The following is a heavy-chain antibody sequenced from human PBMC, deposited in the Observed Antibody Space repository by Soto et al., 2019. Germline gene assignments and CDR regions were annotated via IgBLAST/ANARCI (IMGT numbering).Heavy chain of an antibody. CDR2: ISGSGGST. Sequence: HPGGSLRLSCAASGFTFSSYAMSWVRQAPGKGLEWVSAISGSGGSTYYADSVKGRFTISRDNSKNTLYLQMNSLRAEDTAVYYCAKGVSSGWYSEYRYFDYWGQGTLVTVS. D-gene: IGHD6-19*01. V-gene: IGHV3-23*01. CDR1: GFTFSSYA. CDR3: AKGVSSGWYSEYRYFDY. J-gene: IGHJ4*02.